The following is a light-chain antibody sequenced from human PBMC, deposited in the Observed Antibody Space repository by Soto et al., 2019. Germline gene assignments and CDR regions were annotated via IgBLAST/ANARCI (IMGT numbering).Light chain of an antibody. J-gene: IGKJ2*01. CDR2: AAS. CDR3: XXXXXXXXT. V-gene: IGKV3-20*01. CDR1: QSVSSSF. Sequence: EVVLTQTPGTLSLSPGERATLSCRASQSVSSSFLAWYQQKPGQAHRXXIHAASTGATGIPARFRGSWSGTACTLTLRSLEPEDSAVXXXXXXXXXXXTXGQGTKVDIK.